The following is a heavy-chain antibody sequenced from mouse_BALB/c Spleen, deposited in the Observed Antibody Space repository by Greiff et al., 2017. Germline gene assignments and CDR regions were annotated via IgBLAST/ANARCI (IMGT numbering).Heavy chain of an antibody. Sequence: EVQLQESGPGLVKPSQSLSLTCTVTGYSITSDYAWNWIRQFPGNKLEWMGYISYSGSTSYNPSLKSRISITRDTSKNQFFLQLNSVTTEDTATYYCARGGLYEYDGSWFAYWGQGTLVTVSA. CDR1: GYSITSDYA. J-gene: IGHJ3*01. V-gene: IGHV3-2*02. D-gene: IGHD2-4*01. CDR2: ISYSGST. CDR3: ARGGLYEYDGSWFAY.